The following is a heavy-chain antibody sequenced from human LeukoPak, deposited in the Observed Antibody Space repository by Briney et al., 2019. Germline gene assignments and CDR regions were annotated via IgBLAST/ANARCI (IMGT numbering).Heavy chain of an antibody. CDR1: GYTFTGYY. CDR3: AREGSGYPY. V-gene: IGHV1-2*02. Sequence: GASVKVSCKASGYTFTGYYMHWVRQAPGQGLEWMGWINPNSGGTNYAQKFQGRVTMTRDTSISTAYLEVSRLTSDDTAVFYCAREGSGYPYWGQGTLVTVSS. CDR2: INPNSGGT. D-gene: IGHD5-12*01. J-gene: IGHJ4*02.